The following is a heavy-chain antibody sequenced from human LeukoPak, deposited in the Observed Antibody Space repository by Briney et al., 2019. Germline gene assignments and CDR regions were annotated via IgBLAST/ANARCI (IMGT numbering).Heavy chain of an antibody. CDR2: ISSNRGST. V-gene: IGHV3-64D*09. D-gene: IGHD3-16*01. CDR3: VKDRWVDY. Sequence: GGSLRLSCSVSGFSISDYAMHWVRQAPGKGLEYVSSISSNRGSTYYVDSVKGRFTISRDNSKNAVYLQMSSLRTEDTAVYYCVKDRWVDYWGQGILVSVSS. CDR1: GFSISDYA. J-gene: IGHJ4*02.